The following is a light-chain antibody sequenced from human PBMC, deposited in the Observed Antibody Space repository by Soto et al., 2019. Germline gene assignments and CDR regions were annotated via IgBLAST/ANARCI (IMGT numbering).Light chain of an antibody. CDR2: ENN. Sequence: QSVLTQPPAVSEAPGQRVTISCTGSSSNIGAGYEAHWYQQAPGTAPKLLIYENNNRPSGVPDRFSGSKSGTSASLAITGLQAEDEAEYYCQSYDSSLSAYVFGTGTKVTVL. J-gene: IGLJ1*01. CDR1: SSNIGAGYE. CDR3: QSYDSSLSAYV. V-gene: IGLV1-40*01.